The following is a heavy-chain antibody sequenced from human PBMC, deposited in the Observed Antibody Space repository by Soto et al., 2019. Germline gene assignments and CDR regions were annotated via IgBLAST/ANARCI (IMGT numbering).Heavy chain of an antibody. CDR1: GDTFNFYT. CDR2: INPILSFS. CDR3: ATSFGSGSRAFDY. J-gene: IGHJ4*02. V-gene: IGHV1-69*02. Sequence: QVQLVQSGAEVKKPGSSVKVSCKASGDTFNFYTINWVRQAPGLGLEWIGRINPILSFSNSALKFQGRVTLTADKSSCTAYMELSSLRSEYTAIYYCATSFGSGSRAFDYWGQGALVTVSS. D-gene: IGHD3-10*01.